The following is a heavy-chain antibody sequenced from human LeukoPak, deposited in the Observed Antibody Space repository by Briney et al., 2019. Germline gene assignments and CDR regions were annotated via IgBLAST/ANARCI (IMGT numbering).Heavy chain of an antibody. J-gene: IGHJ4*02. Sequence: PSETLSLTCTVSGGSISSYYWSWIRQPPGKGLEWIGYTYSSGSTNYNPSLKSRVTISADTSKEQFSLKLSSVTAADTALYYCARTYSTSSNFDYWGQGTLVTVSS. CDR1: GGSISSYY. D-gene: IGHD2-2*01. CDR2: TYSSGST. CDR3: ARTYSTSSNFDY. V-gene: IGHV4-4*09.